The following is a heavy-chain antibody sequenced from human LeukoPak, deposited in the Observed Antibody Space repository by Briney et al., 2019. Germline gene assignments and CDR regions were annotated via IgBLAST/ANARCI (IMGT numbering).Heavy chain of an antibody. CDR2: INHSGST. CDR3: ARYVRDDDILTGYYNVWFDP. Sequence: SETLSLTCAVYGGSFSGYYWSWIRQPPGKGLEWIGEINHSGSTNYNPSLKSRVTISVDTSKNQFSLKLSSVTAADTAVYYCARYVRDDDILTGYYNVWFDPWGQGTLVTVSS. J-gene: IGHJ5*02. CDR1: GGSFSGYY. D-gene: IGHD3-9*01. V-gene: IGHV4-34*01.